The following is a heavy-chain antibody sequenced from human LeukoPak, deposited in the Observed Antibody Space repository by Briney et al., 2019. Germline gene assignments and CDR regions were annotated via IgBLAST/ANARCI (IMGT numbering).Heavy chain of an antibody. J-gene: IGHJ5*02. CDR2: IYPGDSDT. Sequence: GESLKISCKGSGYSFTSYWIGWVRQMPGKGLEWMGIIYPGDSDTRYSPSFQGQVTISADKSISTAYLQWSSLKASDTAMYYCARFRRCSSTSCSFNWFDPWGQGTLVTVSS. D-gene: IGHD2-2*01. V-gene: IGHV5-51*01. CDR1: GYSFTSYW. CDR3: ARFRRCSSTSCSFNWFDP.